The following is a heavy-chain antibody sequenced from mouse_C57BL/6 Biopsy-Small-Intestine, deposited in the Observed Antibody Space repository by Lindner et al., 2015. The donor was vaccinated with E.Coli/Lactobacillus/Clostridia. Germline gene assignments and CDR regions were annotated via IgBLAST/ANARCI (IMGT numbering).Heavy chain of an antibody. V-gene: IGHV5-4*01. CDR1: GFTFSSYA. D-gene: IGHD1-1*01. CDR3: ARGGITTLVEGLFDY. CDR2: ISDGGSYT. Sequence: VQLQESGGGLVKPGGSLKLSCAASGFTFSSYAMSWVRQTPEKRLEWVATISDGGSYTYYPDNVKGRFTISRDNAKNNLYLQMSHLKSEDTAMYYCARGGITTLVEGLFDYWGQGTTLIVSS. J-gene: IGHJ2*01.